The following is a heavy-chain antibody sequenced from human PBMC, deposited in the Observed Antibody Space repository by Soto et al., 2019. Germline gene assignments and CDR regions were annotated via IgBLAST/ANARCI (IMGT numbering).Heavy chain of an antibody. CDR1: GYTFTSYG. CDR2: ISAYNGNT. CDR3: ARTQIFGVVIGAFDI. D-gene: IGHD3-3*01. Sequence: ASAKVSCKASGYTFTSYGISWVRQAPGQGLEWMGWISAYNGNTNYAQKLQSRVTMTTDTSTSTAYMELRSLRSDDTAVYYCARTQIFGVVIGAFDIWGQGTMVTVSS. V-gene: IGHV1-18*01. J-gene: IGHJ3*02.